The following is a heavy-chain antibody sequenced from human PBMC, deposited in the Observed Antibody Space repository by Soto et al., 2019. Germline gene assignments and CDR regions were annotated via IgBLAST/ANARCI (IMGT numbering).Heavy chain of an antibody. J-gene: IGHJ4*02. CDR2: ISGDGINT. Sequence: PGXSLRLSCAASGFNFGFFGMHWFRQAPGKGLEWVAFISGDGINTQYADSVRGRFTLSRDYSRKTMYLQMDSLRDEDTALYYCARGNLSFDFDSWGLGTLVTVSS. CDR1: GFNFGFFG. CDR3: ARGNLSFDFDS. D-gene: IGHD1-26*01. V-gene: IGHV3-30*03.